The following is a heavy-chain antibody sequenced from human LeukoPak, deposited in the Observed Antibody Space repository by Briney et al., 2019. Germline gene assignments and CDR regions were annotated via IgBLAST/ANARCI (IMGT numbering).Heavy chain of an antibody. CDR1: GFTFSSYA. Sequence: GGSLRLSCAASGFTFSSYAMSWVRQASGKGLEWVSSIGGSGGTTYYADSVKGRFTISRDNSKNTLYLQMNSLRAEDTAVYYCAKKTGFFLSDPWGQGTLVTVSS. D-gene: IGHD2/OR15-2a*01. J-gene: IGHJ5*02. CDR2: IGGSGGTT. CDR3: AKKTGFFLSDP. V-gene: IGHV3-23*01.